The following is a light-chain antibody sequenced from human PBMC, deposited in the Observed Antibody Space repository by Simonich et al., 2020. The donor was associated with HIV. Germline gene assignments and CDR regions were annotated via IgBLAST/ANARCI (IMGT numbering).Light chain of an antibody. CDR1: QGISNS. CDR3: QQYYSTPQLT. Sequence: DIQMTQSPSSLSASVGDSVTITCRASQGISNSLAWYQQKPGTAPKVLLYAASRLESGVPSRFSGSGSGTDYTLTISSLQPEDFATYYCQQYYSTPQLTFGGGTKVEIK. J-gene: IGKJ4*01. CDR2: AAS. V-gene: IGKV1-NL1*01.